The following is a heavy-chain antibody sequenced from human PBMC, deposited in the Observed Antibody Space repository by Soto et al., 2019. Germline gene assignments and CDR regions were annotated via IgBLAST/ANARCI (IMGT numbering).Heavy chain of an antibody. V-gene: IGHV1-69*13. Sequence: ASVKVSCKASGGTFSSYAISWVRQAPGQGLEWMGGIIPIFGTANYAQKFQGRVTITADESTSTAYMELSSLGSEDTAVYYCARMGHDYGSGSYYNDYYYYGMDVWGQGTTVTVSS. J-gene: IGHJ6*02. CDR2: IIPIFGTA. CDR1: GGTFSSYA. D-gene: IGHD3-10*01. CDR3: ARMGHDYGSGSYYNDYYYYGMDV.